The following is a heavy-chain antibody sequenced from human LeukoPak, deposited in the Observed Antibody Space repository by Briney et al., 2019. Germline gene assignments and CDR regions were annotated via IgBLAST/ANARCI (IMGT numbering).Heavy chain of an antibody. D-gene: IGHD1-26*01. Sequence: TSETLSLTCTVSSYSISSGYYWGSIRQPPGKGLEWIGSIYHSGSTYYNPSLKSRVTISVDTSKNQFSLKLSSVTAADTAVYYCAREDRWELLLYYFDYWGQGTLVTVSS. V-gene: IGHV4-38-2*02. J-gene: IGHJ4*02. CDR3: AREDRWELLLYYFDY. CDR1: SYSISSGYY. CDR2: IYHSGST.